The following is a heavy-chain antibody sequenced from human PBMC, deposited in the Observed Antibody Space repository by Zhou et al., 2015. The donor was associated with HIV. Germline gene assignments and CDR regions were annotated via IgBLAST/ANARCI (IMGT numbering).Heavy chain of an antibody. Sequence: GQGLEWMGGIIPIFGTANYAQKFQGRVTITADESTSTAYMELSSLRSEDTAVYYCARGGGSSTPDYWGQGTLVTVSS. CDR3: ARGGGSSTPDY. V-gene: IGHV1-69*01. J-gene: IGHJ4*02. CDR2: IIPIFGTA. D-gene: IGHD3-10*01.